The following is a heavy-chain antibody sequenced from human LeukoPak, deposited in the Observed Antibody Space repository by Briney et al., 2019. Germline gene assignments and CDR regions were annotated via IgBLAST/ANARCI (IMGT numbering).Heavy chain of an antibody. CDR3: ARNRGRGYRGQLPLFAYYFDY. Sequence: RTGGSLRLSCAASGFTFSSYSMNWVRQAPGKGLEWIGYIYYSGSTNYNPSLKSRVTISVDTSKNQFSLKLSSVTAADTAVYYCARNRGRGYRGQLPLFAYYFDYWGQGTLVTVSS. D-gene: IGHD5-18*01. J-gene: IGHJ4*02. CDR2: IYYSGST. CDR1: GFTFSSYS. V-gene: IGHV4-59*01.